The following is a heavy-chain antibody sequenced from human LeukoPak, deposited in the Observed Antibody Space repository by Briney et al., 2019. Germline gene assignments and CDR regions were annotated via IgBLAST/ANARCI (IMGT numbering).Heavy chain of an antibody. V-gene: IGHV3-7*03. J-gene: IGHJ3*01. D-gene: IGHD6-6*01. Sequence: GGSLRLSCAVSGFTFSGFWMSWSRQAPGKGLEWVASINSDGSEGYYADVVKGRFTISRDNAKNSLYLQIISLRAEDTAVYYCARSSYSSSSSVWGQGTMVTVSS. CDR2: INSDGSEG. CDR1: GFTFSGFW. CDR3: ARSSYSSSSSV.